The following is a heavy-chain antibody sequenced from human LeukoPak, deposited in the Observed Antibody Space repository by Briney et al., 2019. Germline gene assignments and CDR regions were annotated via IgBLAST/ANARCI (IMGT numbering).Heavy chain of an antibody. V-gene: IGHV4-38-2*02. J-gene: IGHJ3*02. D-gene: IGHD5-12*01. CDR2: IYHSGST. CDR3: ARDRYSGYGEARDDDAFDI. Sequence: SETLSLTCTVSGYSISSGYYWGWIRQPPGKGLEWIGSIYHSGSTYYNPSLKSRVTISVDTSKNQFSLKLSSVTAADTAVYYCARDRYSGYGEARDDDAFDIWGQGTMVTVSS. CDR1: GYSISSGYY.